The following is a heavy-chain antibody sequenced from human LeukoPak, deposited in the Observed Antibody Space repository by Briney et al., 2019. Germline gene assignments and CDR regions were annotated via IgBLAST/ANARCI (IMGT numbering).Heavy chain of an antibody. CDR1: GFTVNNKY. Sequence: GGSLRLSCAASGFTVNNKYMTWVRQAPGKGLEWVSLIYNDGRTYYADSVKGRFTISRDNAKNSLYLQMNSLRAEDTAVYYCAELGITMIGGVWGKGTTVTISS. V-gene: IGHV3-66*01. J-gene: IGHJ6*04. CDR2: IYNDGRT. CDR3: AELGITMIGGV. D-gene: IGHD3-10*02.